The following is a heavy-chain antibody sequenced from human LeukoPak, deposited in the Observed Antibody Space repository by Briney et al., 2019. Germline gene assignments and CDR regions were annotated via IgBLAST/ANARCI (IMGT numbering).Heavy chain of an antibody. J-gene: IGHJ3*02. V-gene: IGHV4-59*01. CDR2: IYYSGST. D-gene: IGHD3-22*01. CDR3: ARARNYYDSSGFYYEGDAFDI. Sequence: SETLSLTCTVSGGSISSYYWSWIRQPPGKGLEWVGYIYYSGSTNYNPSLKSRVTISVDTAKNQFSLKLSSVTAADTAVYYCARARNYYDSSGFYYEGDAFDIWGQGTMVTVSS. CDR1: GGSISSYY.